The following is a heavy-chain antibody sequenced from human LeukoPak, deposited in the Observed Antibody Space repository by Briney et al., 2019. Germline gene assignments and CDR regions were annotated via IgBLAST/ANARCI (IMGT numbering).Heavy chain of an antibody. CDR2: ISSSYDTI. CDR1: GFIFSTYS. D-gene: IGHD1-26*01. V-gene: IGHV3-48*02. J-gene: IGHJ6*02. CDR3: AKDRDGSRLYYYYGMDV. Sequence: PGGSLGLSCAASGFIFSTYSMNWVRQAPGKGLEWVSYISSSYDTIYYADSVKGRFTISRDNAKNSLYLQMNSLRDEDTAVYYCAKDRDGSRLYYYYGMDVWGQGTTVTVSS.